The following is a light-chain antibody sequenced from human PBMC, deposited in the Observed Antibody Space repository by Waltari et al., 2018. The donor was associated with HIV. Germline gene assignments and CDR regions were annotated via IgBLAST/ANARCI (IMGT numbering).Light chain of an antibody. CDR3: QRYDRAPYT. CDR2: AAS. CDR1: KGIGSD. J-gene: IGKJ2*01. Sequence: QMTQSPSSLSASVGDRHAITCRASKGIGSDLPWYQQKPGKVPKLLIYAASTSQSGVPSRFSGSGSRTDFTLTITNLQTEDFSFYYCQRYDRAPYTFGPGTRLELK. V-gene: IGKV1-27*01.